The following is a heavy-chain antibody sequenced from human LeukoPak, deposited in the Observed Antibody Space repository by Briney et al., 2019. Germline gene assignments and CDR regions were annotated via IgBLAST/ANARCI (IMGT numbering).Heavy chain of an antibody. CDR1: GFTFSTFW. D-gene: IGHD2-2*01. Sequence: QPGGSLRLSCAASGFTFSTFWMTWVRQAPGKGLEWVANIRQDGSEKYYVDSVEGRFTISRDNAKKSLFLQMNSLRVEDTAVYYCARDMRGDGFDIWGQGTMVTVSS. CDR2: IRQDGSEK. J-gene: IGHJ3*02. V-gene: IGHV3-7*04. CDR3: ARDMRGDGFDI.